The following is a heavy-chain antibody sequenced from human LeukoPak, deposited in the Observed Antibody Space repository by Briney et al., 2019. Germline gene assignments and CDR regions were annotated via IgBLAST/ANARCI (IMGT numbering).Heavy chain of an antibody. Sequence: PSETLSLTCTVSGGSISSYYWSWIRQPPGKGLEWIGYIYHSGSTYYNSSLKSRVTISVDRSKNQFSLKLSSVTAADTAVYYCARGQQLVSYYFDYWGQGTLVTVSS. J-gene: IGHJ4*02. CDR2: IYHSGST. CDR3: ARGQQLVSYYFDY. V-gene: IGHV4-59*12. CDR1: GGSISSYY. D-gene: IGHD6-13*01.